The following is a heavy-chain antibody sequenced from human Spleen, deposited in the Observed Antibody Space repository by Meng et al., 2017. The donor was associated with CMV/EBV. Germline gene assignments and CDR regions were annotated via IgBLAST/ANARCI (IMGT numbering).Heavy chain of an antibody. J-gene: IGHJ3*02. CDR2: ISGSGGII. CDR1: GFTFSSYE. V-gene: IGHV3-48*03. CDR3: ARDVHYAFDI. Sequence: GGSLRLSCEASGFTFSSYEMNWVRQAPGKGLEWVSYISGSGGIIYYADSVEGRFTISRDNAKNSLYLQMNSLRVEDTAVYYCARDVHYAFDIWGQGTMVTVSS.